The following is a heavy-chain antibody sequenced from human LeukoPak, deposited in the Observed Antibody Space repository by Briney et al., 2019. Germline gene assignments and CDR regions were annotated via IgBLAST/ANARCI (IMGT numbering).Heavy chain of an antibody. D-gene: IGHD3-22*01. CDR3: ARDYYDSSGHHEVVNY. V-gene: IGHV1-69*04. J-gene: IGHJ4*02. Sequence: GASVKVSCKASGGTFSSYAISWVRQAPGQGLEWMGRIIPILGIANYAQKFQGRVTITADKSTSTAYMELSSLRSEDTAVYYCARDYYDSSGHHEVVNYWGQGTLVTVSS. CDR2: IIPILGIA. CDR1: GGTFSSYA.